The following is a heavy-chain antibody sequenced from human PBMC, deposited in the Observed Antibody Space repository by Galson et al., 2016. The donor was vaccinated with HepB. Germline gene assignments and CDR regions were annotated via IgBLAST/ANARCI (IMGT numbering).Heavy chain of an antibody. CDR2: VKGGEDA. CDR3: GRHFHYYYYYVDV. Sequence: SETLSLTCTVSDDSISNGRHYGGWIRQTPGKGFEWLGSVKGGEDAHYNPSLKSRLTIDIDTSKNEFSLRLTSVTAADTAVYFCGRHFHYYYYYVDVWGKGTTVTVSS. CDR1: DDSISNGRHY. V-gene: IGHV4-39*01. J-gene: IGHJ6*03.